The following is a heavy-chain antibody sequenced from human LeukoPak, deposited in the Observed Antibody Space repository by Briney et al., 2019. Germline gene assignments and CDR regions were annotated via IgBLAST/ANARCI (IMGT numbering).Heavy chain of an antibody. CDR1: GFTFNSYG. Sequence: PGGSLRLSCAASGFTFNSYGMQWVRQAPGKGLEWVACISYDGSNKYYADSVKGRFTISRDNSKNTLYLQMNSLRVEDTAVYYCATLPYYYDSSGSYYFDYWGQGTLVTVSS. CDR3: ATLPYYYDSSGSYYFDY. V-gene: IGHV3-30*03. J-gene: IGHJ4*01. D-gene: IGHD3-22*01. CDR2: ISYDGSNK.